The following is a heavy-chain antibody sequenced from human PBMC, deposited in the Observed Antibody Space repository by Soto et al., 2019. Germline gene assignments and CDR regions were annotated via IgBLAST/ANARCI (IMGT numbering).Heavy chain of an antibody. CDR2: ISWNSGSI. D-gene: IGHD2-21*02. J-gene: IGHJ6*02. CDR1: GFTFDDYA. CDR3: AREARPDVLRDLLIIQIANIWVGDPSSGICHYSYCIDV. V-gene: IGHV3-9*01. Sequence: GGSLRLSCAASGFTFDDYAMHWVRQAPGKGMEWVSGISWNSGSIDYADSVKGRFTISRDKAKSSIFIQMNSLRADDTAVYFCAREARPDVLRDLLIIQIANIWVGDPSSGICHYSYCIDVWGQGTTVTVSS.